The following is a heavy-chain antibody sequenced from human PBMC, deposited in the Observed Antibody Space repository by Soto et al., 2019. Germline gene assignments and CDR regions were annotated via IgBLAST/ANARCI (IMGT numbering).Heavy chain of an antibody. V-gene: IGHV3-15*01. CDR2: VTSTPGGGTT. D-gene: IGHD2-2*01. J-gene: IGHJ6*02. CDR3: TTDPFIVVGAAAIEGGGMDV. Sequence: GGSRRLSCAASGFTFSDARMSSVRQAPGKGLEWGGRVTSTPGGGTTDCAAPVKGRFNISRDDSKDTLYLHMTRLKTEDTAVYYCTTDPFIVVGAAAIEGGGMDVWGQGTTVTVSS. CDR1: GFTFSDAR.